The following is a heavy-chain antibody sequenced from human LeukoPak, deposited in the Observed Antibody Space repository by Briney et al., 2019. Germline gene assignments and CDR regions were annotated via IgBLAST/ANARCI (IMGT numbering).Heavy chain of an antibody. J-gene: IGHJ6*02. CDR1: GSTFSSYG. CDR3: AKMGARLYYYYYGMDV. CDR2: ISYDGSNK. D-gene: IGHD1-26*01. Sequence: GGSLRLSCAASGSTFSSYGMHWVRQAPGKGLEWVAVISYDGSNKYYADSVKGRFTISRDNSKNTLYLQMNSLRAEDTAVYYCAKMGARLYYYYYGMDVWGQGTTVTVSS. V-gene: IGHV3-30*18.